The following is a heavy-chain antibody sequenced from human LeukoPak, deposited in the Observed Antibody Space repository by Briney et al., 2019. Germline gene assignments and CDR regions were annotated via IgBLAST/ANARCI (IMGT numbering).Heavy chain of an antibody. CDR2: IKSKTDGGTT. Sequence: GGSLRLSCVASGFTFSNAWMSWVRHAPGKGLEWVGRIKSKTDGGTTDYAAPVKGRFTISRDDSKNMLYLQMNSLKTQDTAVYYCTTKGIYSGYDYWGQGTLVTVSS. D-gene: IGHD5-12*01. V-gene: IGHV3-15*01. CDR3: TTKGIYSGYDY. CDR1: GFTFSNAW. J-gene: IGHJ4*02.